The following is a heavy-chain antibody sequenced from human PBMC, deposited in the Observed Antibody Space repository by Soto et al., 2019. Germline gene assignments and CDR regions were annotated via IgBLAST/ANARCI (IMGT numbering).Heavy chain of an antibody. CDR2: VYYGGST. V-gene: IGHV4-39*01. CDR1: AGSPSRSRYY. Sequence: PSETLSLTCTVSAGSPSRSRYYWCWIRQQKGKGLEWIGNVYYGGSTYYNPSLKSRVTISVETSKSQFSLKLSSVTAADTAVYYCAGGDYYHSSGYYFSYYTMDFWGKGTTVTVSS. J-gene: IGHJ6*04. D-gene: IGHD3-22*01. CDR3: AGGDYYHSSGYYFSYYTMDF.